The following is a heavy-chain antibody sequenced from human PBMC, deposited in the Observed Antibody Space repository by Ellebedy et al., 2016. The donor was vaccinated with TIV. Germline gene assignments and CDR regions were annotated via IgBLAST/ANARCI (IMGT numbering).Heavy chain of an antibody. D-gene: IGHD1-1*01. V-gene: IGHV4-59*01. CDR1: GDSITSSY. J-gene: IGHJ3*02. Sequence: MPSETLSLTCTVSGDSITSSYWSWIRQPPGKGLEWIGYIYYSGSTNYNPSLKSRVTISVDTSKNQFSLRLSSVTAADTAVFYCAGVLEPNLDAFDIWGQGTMVTVSS. CDR2: IYYSGST. CDR3: AGVLEPNLDAFDI.